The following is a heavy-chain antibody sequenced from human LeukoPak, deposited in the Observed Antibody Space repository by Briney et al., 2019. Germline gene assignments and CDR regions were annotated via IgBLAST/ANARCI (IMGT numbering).Heavy chain of an antibody. Sequence: ASVKVSCKASGGTFSSYAISWVRQAPGQGLEWMGRIIPILGIANYAQKFQGRVTITADKSTSTAYMELSSLRSEDTAVYYCARDLSPQYSSSSFYGMDVWGQGTTVTVSS. CDR2: IIPILGIA. CDR3: ARDLSPQYSSSSFYGMDV. V-gene: IGHV1-69*04. CDR1: GGTFSSYA. J-gene: IGHJ6*02. D-gene: IGHD6-6*01.